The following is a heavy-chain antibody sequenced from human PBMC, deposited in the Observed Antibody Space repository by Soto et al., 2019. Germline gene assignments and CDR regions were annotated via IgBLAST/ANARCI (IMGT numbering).Heavy chain of an antibody. Sequence: PSETLSLTCRVSGGSMSGYYWNWIRQAPGKGLEWIGYVYYTGSTNYNPSLQSRVTISVDTSNKQFSLSLRLVTAADTAVYFCARSIAVPSSNIDHWGQGIRVTVSS. CDR3: ARSIAVPSSNIDH. D-gene: IGHD6-6*01. CDR1: GGSMSGYY. J-gene: IGHJ4*02. V-gene: IGHV4-59*01. CDR2: VYYTGST.